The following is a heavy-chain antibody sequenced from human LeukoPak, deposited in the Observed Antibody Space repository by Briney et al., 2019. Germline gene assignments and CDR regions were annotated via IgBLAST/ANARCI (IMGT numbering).Heavy chain of an antibody. CDR2: IKSKADGETI. V-gene: IGHV3-15*01. CDR1: GITFSNAW. J-gene: IGHJ5*01. CDR3: TNSSSSAGSDS. D-gene: IGHD6-6*01. Sequence: GGSLRLSCAASGITFSNAWMNWVRQAPGKGLEWVGRIKSKADGETIDYAAPVKGRFTISRDDSLNTLYLQMNSLKIEDTAVYYCTNSSSSAGSDSWGQGTLVTVSS.